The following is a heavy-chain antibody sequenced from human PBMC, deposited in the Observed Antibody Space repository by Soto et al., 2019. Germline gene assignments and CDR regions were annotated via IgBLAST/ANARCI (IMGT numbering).Heavy chain of an antibody. D-gene: IGHD3-22*01. CDR1: GFTFSSYG. V-gene: IGHV3-33*01. Sequence: ESGGGVVQPGRSLRLSCAASGFTFSSYGMHWVRQAPGKGLEWVAVIWYDGSNKYYADSVKGRFTISRDNSKNTLYLQMNSLRAEDTAVYYCAREKGRWLLLTNAFDIWGQGTMVTVSS. CDR2: IWYDGSNK. J-gene: IGHJ3*02. CDR3: AREKGRWLLLTNAFDI.